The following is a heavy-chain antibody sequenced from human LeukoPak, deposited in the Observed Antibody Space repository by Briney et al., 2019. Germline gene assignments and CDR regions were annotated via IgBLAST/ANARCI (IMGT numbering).Heavy chain of an antibody. D-gene: IGHD3-22*01. CDR2: INHSGST. Sequence: PSETLSLTCAVYGGSFSGYYWSWIRQPPGKGLEWIGEINHSGSTNYNPSLKSRVTISVDTSKNQFSLKLSSVTAADTAVYYCARGGQRITMIVVVSRFALDYWGQGTLVTVSS. J-gene: IGHJ4*02. CDR1: GGSFSGYY. CDR3: ARGGQRITMIVVVSRFALDY. V-gene: IGHV4-34*01.